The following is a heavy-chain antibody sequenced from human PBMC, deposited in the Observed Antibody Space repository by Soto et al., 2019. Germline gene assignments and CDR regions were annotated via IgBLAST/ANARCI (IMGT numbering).Heavy chain of an antibody. J-gene: IGHJ5*02. D-gene: IGHD5-18*01. CDR2: IYWDDDK. CDR1: GFSLSTSGVG. CDR3: AHAIGYSYGLNWFDP. Sequence: QITLKESGPTLVKPTQTLTLTCTFSGFSLSTSGVGVGWIRQPPGKALEWLALIYWDDDKRYSPSLKSRLTITKDTSKNQGVLTMTNMDPVDTATYYCAHAIGYSYGLNWFDPWGQGTLVTVSS. V-gene: IGHV2-5*02.